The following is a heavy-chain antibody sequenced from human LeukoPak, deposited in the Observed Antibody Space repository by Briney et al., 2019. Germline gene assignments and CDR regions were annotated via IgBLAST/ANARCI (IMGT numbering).Heavy chain of an antibody. Sequence: GGSLRLSCTASAITFSNSWMSWVRQAPGKGLEWVANIKQDGSETKYVDSVKGRFTISRDNAKNSLFLQMNSLRGEDTGIYYCARHLAGDSLYRHFDYWGQGTLVTVSS. CDR1: AITFSNSW. V-gene: IGHV3-7*04. CDR2: IKQDGSET. D-gene: IGHD5/OR15-5a*01. J-gene: IGHJ4*02. CDR3: ARHLAGDSLYRHFDY.